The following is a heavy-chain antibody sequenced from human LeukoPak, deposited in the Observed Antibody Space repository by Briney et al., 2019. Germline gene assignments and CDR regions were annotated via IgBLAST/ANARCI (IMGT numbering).Heavy chain of an antibody. CDR3: ARDGYGAEYNWFDP. CDR2: IYYSGST. CDR1: GFTFSDYY. Sequence: GSLRLSCAASGFTFSDYYMSWIRQAPGKGLEWIGSIYYSGSTYYNPSLKSRVTISVDTSKNQFSLKLSSVTAADTAVYYCARDGYGAEYNWFDPWGQGTLVTVSS. J-gene: IGHJ5*02. D-gene: IGHD3-10*01. V-gene: IGHV4-38-2*02.